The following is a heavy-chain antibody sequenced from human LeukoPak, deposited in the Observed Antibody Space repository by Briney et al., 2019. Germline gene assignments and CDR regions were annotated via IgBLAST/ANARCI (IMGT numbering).Heavy chain of an antibody. CDR1: GGSISSGSYY. CDR3: ARHGGYYDFWSGYYPNYFDY. D-gene: IGHD3-3*01. J-gene: IGHJ4*02. V-gene: IGHV4-61*02. CDR2: IYTSGST. Sequence: SETLSLTCTVSGGSISSGSYYWSWIRQPAGKGLEWIGRIYTSGSTNYNPSLKSRVTISVDTSKNQFSLKLSSVTAADTAVYYCARHGGYYDFWSGYYPNYFDYWGQGTLVTVSS.